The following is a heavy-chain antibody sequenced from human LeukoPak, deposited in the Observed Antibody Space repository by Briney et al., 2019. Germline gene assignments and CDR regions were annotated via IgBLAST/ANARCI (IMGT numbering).Heavy chain of an antibody. CDR1: GLTFSTNS. V-gene: IGHV3-23*01. D-gene: IGHD7-27*01. Sequence: PGGSLKLSCAASGLTFSTNSMNWVRQAPGRGLEWVSVISPNGDTTFYADSVKGRFTISRDNSKNMVFLQMDSLGAEDMAVYYCARNWGLDYWGQGTLVTVSS. J-gene: IGHJ4*02. CDR2: ISPNGDTT. CDR3: ARNWGLDY.